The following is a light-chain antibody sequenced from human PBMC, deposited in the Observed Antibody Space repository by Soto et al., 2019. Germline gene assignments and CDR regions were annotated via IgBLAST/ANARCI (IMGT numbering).Light chain of an antibody. Sequence: EIVLTQSPATLSLSPGERATLSCRASQSVSKYLAWYQQKPGQAPRLLIYDASNRATGMPARFSGSGSGTDFTLTISSLEAEDFAVYYWQQRSNWWGTFGGGTKVESK. CDR3: QQRSNWWGT. J-gene: IGKJ4*01. CDR1: QSVSKY. CDR2: DAS. V-gene: IGKV3-11*01.